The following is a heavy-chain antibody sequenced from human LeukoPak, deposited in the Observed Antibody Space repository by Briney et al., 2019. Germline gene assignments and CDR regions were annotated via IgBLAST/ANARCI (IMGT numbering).Heavy chain of an antibody. V-gene: IGHV3-74*01. D-gene: IGHD2-15*01. CDR2: INSDESIT. CDR1: GFTFSSYW. J-gene: IGHJ3*02. Sequence: GGSLRLSCAASGFTFSSYWMHWVRQAPGKGLVWVSRINSDESITTYAGSVKGRFTISRDNAKNSLYLQMNSLRAKDTAVYYCVRVGAAFLDDAFDIWGQGTMVTVSS. CDR3: VRVGAAFLDDAFDI.